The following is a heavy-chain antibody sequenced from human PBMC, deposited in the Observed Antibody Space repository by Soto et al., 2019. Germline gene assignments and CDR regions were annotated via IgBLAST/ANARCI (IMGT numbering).Heavy chain of an antibody. CDR3: AGDKDAGSDRGGMEV. D-gene: IGHD6-25*01. Sequence: QVQLQESGPGLVKPSETLSLTCTVSGGSISNFYWTWIRQPPGKGLEWIGNVHYSGNTNYNPALRGRVTAAVDTAKDERSLNLGSVTAAGTAVYYWAGDKDAGSDRGGMEVWGRGTTVTVSS. CDR1: GGSISNFY. J-gene: IGHJ6*02. CDR2: VHYSGNT. V-gene: IGHV4-59*12.